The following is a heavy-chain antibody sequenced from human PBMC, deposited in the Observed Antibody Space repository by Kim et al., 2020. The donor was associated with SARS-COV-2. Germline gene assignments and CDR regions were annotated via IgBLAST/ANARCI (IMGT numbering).Heavy chain of an antibody. Sequence: ASVKVSCKASGYTFTSYAMHWVRQAPGQRLEWMGWINAGNGNTKYSQKFQGRVTITRDTSASTAYMELSSLRSEDTAVYYCARSRNYYGSGRPYNWFDPWGQGTLVTVSS. V-gene: IGHV1-3*01. CDR3: ARSRNYYGSGRPYNWFDP. D-gene: IGHD3-10*01. J-gene: IGHJ5*02. CDR1: GYTFTSYA. CDR2: INAGNGNT.